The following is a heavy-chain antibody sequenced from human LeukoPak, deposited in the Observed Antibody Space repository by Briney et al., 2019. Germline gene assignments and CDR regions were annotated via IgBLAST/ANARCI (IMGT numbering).Heavy chain of an antibody. J-gene: IGHJ4*02. D-gene: IGHD5-24*01. CDR1: GYIFASYW. Sequence: GESLKISCQGSGYIFASYWIAWVRPMPGKGLECMGIIYPGDSDTRYSPSFQGQVTISADKSISTAYLHWSSLKTSDTAMYYCARPRDGYNLYFDYWGQGTLVTVSS. CDR2: IYPGDSDT. CDR3: ARPRDGYNLYFDY. V-gene: IGHV5-51*01.